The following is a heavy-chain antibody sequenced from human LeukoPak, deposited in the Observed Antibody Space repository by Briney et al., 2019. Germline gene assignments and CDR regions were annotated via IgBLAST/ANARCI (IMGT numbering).Heavy chain of an antibody. Sequence: QPGRSLRLSCAASGFTFSSYAMHWVRQAPGKGLEWVAVISYDGSNKYYADSVKGRFTISRDNSKNTLYLQMNSLRAEDTAVYYCARVEYDSSAFDIWGQGTMVTVSS. CDR3: ARVEYDSSAFDI. CDR1: GFTFSSYA. CDR2: ISYDGSNK. D-gene: IGHD3-22*01. J-gene: IGHJ3*02. V-gene: IGHV3-30-3*01.